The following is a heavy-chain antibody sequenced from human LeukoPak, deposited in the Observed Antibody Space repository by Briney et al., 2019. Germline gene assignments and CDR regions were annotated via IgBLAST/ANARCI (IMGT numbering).Heavy chain of an antibody. J-gene: IGHJ3*02. CDR1: GGSFSGYY. Sequence: KSSETLSLTCAVYGGSFSGYYWSWIRQPPGKGGEWVGEINHSGSTNYNPSLKRRVTISVDASNNQLSLKVNSVTAADTAMYYCVKSNSRYQPWTLDIWGRGTMVTVSS. V-gene: IGHV4-34*01. CDR3: VKSNSRYQPWTLDI. D-gene: IGHD2-2*01. CDR2: INHSGST.